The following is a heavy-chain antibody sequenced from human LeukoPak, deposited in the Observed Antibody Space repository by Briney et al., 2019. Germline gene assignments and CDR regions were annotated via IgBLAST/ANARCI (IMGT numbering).Heavy chain of an antibody. CDR1: GFTFSNYA. CDR3: ARPNNWNDVGGFY. J-gene: IGHJ4*02. V-gene: IGHV3-23*01. Sequence: GASLRLSCVASGFTFSNYAMSWVRQAPGKRLEWVSAVTGRGGSTYYADSVKGRFTISRDNSKNTLYLQMNSLGAEDTAVYYCARPNNWNDVGGFYWGQGTLVTVSS. CDR2: VTGRGGST. D-gene: IGHD1-20*01.